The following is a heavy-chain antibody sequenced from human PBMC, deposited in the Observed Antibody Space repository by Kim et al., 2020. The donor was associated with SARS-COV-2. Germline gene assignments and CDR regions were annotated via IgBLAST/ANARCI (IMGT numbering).Heavy chain of an antibody. CDR2: ITGNGGRT. D-gene: IGHD2-2*03. CDR3: AKDSNSGYCRLFDN. J-gene: IGHJ4*02. Sequence: GGSLRLSCAASRFTFSSYAMSWVRQAPGKGLEWVSCITGNGGRTYYADSVKGRFTVSRDNSKNTLYLQLNSLTAVDTAVYFCAKDSNSGYCRLFDNWGQGTLVTVSS. V-gene: IGHV3-23*01. CDR1: RFTFSSYA.